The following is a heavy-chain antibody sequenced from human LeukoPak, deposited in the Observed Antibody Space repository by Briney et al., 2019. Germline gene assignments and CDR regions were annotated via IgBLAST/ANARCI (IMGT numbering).Heavy chain of an antibody. Sequence: GGSLRLSCAASGFTFSSYNMNWVRQAPGKGLEWVSYISSSSSTIYYADSVKGRFTISRDNAKNSLYLQMNSLGAEDTAVYYCARKQLIDYWGQGTLVTVSS. D-gene: IGHD6-6*01. CDR2: ISSSSSTI. J-gene: IGHJ4*02. CDR3: ARKQLIDY. V-gene: IGHV3-48*04. CDR1: GFTFSSYN.